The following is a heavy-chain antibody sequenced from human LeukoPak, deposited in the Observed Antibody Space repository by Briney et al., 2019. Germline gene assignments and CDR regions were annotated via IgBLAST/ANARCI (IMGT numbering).Heavy chain of an antibody. CDR1: GFTFSSYS. D-gene: IGHD4-17*01. V-gene: IGHV3-48*02. CDR3: ASVYGDYENY. Sequence: PGGSLRLSCAGSGFTFSSYSMSWVRRAPGKGLEWGSYISSSSSTIYYADSGKGRLTISRENAKKSVYMQMNRLREGGTGVYYSASVYGDYENYWGQGTLVTVSS. CDR2: ISSSSSTI. J-gene: IGHJ4*02.